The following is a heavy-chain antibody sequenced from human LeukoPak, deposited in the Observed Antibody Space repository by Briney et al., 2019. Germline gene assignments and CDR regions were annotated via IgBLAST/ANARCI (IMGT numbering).Heavy chain of an antibody. CDR1: GFTFSSSA. Sequence: LSCAASGFTFSSSAMSWVRQAPGKGLEWIGYIYYSGSTNYNPSLKSRVTISVDTSKNQFSLKLSSVTAADTAVYYCARTYFFDYWGQGTLVTVSS. J-gene: IGHJ4*02. V-gene: IGHV4-59*12. CDR3: ARTYFFDY. CDR2: IYYSGST.